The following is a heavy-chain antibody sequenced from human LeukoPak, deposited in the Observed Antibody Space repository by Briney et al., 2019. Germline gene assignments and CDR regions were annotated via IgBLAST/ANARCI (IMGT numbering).Heavy chain of an antibody. Sequence: KSGGSLRLSCAASGFTFSRYSMIWVRQAPGKGLEWVSSISTTSRYIYYADSVQGRFTVTRDNAKNSLSLQMNSLRADDTAVYFCATGNSDYDHDYWGQGTLVTVSS. D-gene: IGHD5-12*01. CDR3: ATGNSDYDHDY. CDR2: ISTTSRYI. V-gene: IGHV3-21*01. CDR1: GFTFSRYS. J-gene: IGHJ4*02.